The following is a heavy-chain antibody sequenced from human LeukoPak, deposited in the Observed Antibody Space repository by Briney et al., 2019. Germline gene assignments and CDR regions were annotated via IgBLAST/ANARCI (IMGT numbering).Heavy chain of an antibody. J-gene: IGHJ3*02. V-gene: IGHV3-9*01. CDR2: ITWKGDNM. CDR3: AKDIAASGLDAFDI. D-gene: IGHD3/OR15-3a*01. Sequence: PGRSLRLSCAASGFTFDDHAMHWVRHVPGKGLEWVSGITWKGDNMAYADSVNGRFSISRDNAENSLFLQMNSLRLEDTALYYCAKDIAASGLDAFDIWGQGTMVIVSS. CDR1: GFTFDDHA.